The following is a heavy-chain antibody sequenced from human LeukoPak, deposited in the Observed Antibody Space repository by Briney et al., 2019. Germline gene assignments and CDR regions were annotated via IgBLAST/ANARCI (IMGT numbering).Heavy chain of an antibody. D-gene: IGHD1-14*01. Sequence: PGGSLRLSCVASGSTFSTYSMNWVRQAPGKGLEWVAVDSFNGRVQYYADSVRGRFAISRDNSKNTLYLQMNSLRAEDTAVYYCATQQGGNPAYWGQGTLVAVSS. V-gene: IGHV3-30*12. CDR3: ATQQGGNPAY. J-gene: IGHJ4*02. CDR2: DSFNGRVQ. CDR1: GSTFSTYS.